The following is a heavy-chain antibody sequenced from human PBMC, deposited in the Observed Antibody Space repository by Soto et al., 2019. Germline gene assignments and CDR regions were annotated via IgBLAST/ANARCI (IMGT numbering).Heavy chain of an antibody. V-gene: IGHV4-39*01. CDR3: ARLLRYYYDSSGYYYFDY. CDR2: IYYSGST. D-gene: IGHD3-22*01. J-gene: IGHJ4*02. CDR1: GGSISSSSYY. Sequence: QLQLQESGPGLVKPSETLSLTCTVSGGSISSSSYYWGWIRQPPGKGLEWIGSIYYSGSTYYNPSLKSRVTISVDTSKNQFSLKLSSVTAADTAVYYCARLLRYYYDSSGYYYFDYWGQGTLVTVSS.